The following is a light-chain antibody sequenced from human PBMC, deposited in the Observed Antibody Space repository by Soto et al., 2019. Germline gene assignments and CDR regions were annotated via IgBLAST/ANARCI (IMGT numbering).Light chain of an antibody. V-gene: IGLV2-8*01. CDR1: SSDVGGYNY. J-gene: IGLJ2*01. CDR2: EVS. Sequence: QSALTQPPSASGSPGQSVTISCTGTSSDVGGYNYVSWYQQQPGKAPKLMIYEVSKRPSGVPDRFSGSKSGNAASLTVSGLRAEDEADYFCSSYAGRNIGVVFGGGTQLTVL. CDR3: SSYAGRNIGVV.